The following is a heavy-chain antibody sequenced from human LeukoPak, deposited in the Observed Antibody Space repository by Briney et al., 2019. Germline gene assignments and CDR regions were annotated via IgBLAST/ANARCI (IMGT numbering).Heavy chain of an antibody. V-gene: IGHV3-7*01. Sequence: PGGXLXXSCAASGFTFSSYWMSWVRQAPGKGLEWVANIKQDGSEKYYVDSVKGRFTIYRDNAKNSLYLQMNSLRAEDTAVYYCARGQSTPYSSSSYYFDYWGQGTLVTVSS. CDR1: GFTFSSYW. J-gene: IGHJ4*02. CDR3: ARGQSTPYSSSSYYFDY. CDR2: IKQDGSEK. D-gene: IGHD6-6*01.